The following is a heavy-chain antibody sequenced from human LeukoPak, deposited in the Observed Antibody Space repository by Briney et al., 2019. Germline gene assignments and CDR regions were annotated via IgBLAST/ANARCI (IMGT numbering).Heavy chain of an antibody. V-gene: IGHV3-53*01. Sequence: GGSLRLSCAASGFSVSSNYMSWVRQPPGRVLGWVSIIYSGGSTYYADSVKGRFTISRDDSKNTLYLQMNSLRAEDTAVYYCARVPIASSSGDYRYGMDVWGQGTTVTVSS. CDR3: ARVPIASSSGDYRYGMDV. J-gene: IGHJ6*02. CDR2: IYSGGST. D-gene: IGHD6-6*01. CDR1: GFSVSSNY.